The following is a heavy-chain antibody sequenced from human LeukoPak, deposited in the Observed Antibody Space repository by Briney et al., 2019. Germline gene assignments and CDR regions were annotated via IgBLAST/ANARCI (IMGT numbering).Heavy chain of an antibody. Sequence: GGSLRLSCAASGFTFSSYAMSWVRQAPGKGLEWVSAISGSGGSTYYADSVKGRFTISRDNSKNTLYLQMNSLRAEDTAVYYCAKGVHYGGSSQDLDYWGQGTLVTVSS. D-gene: IGHD2-15*01. CDR1: GFTFSSYA. V-gene: IGHV3-23*01. CDR3: AKGVHYGGSSQDLDY. J-gene: IGHJ4*02. CDR2: ISGSGGST.